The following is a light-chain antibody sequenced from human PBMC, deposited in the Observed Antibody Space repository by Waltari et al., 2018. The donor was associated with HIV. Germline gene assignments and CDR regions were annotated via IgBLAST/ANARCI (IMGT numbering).Light chain of an antibody. CDR2: DVS. V-gene: IGLV2-18*02. Sequence: QSALTQPPSVSGSLGQSVTISCTGTSSDVGNYNEVPWYQQSPGTAPKLMIYDVSNRPSGVPDRFSGSKSGNTASLTISGLQAEDEADYYCSSFTTSITVVFGGGTKLTVL. J-gene: IGLJ2*01. CDR1: SSDVGNYNE. CDR3: SSFTTSITVV.